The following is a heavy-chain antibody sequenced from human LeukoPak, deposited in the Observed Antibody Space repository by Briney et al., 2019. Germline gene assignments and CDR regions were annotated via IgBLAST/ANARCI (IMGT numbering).Heavy chain of an antibody. D-gene: IGHD1-26*01. CDR2: IYYTGRT. CDR1: GDSISSSSYY. Sequence: MTSETLSFTCTVSGDSISSSSYYWGWIRQPPGKGLDWIGSIYYTGRTYYNPSLKSRVTISVDTSKNEFSLKVTSVTAAETAVYYCARGRSGSSVDYWGQGILVTVSS. V-gene: IGHV4-39*01. CDR3: ARGRSGSSVDY. J-gene: IGHJ4*02.